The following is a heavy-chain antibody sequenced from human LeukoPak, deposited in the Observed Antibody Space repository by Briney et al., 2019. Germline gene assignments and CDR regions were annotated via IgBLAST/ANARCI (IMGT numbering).Heavy chain of an antibody. CDR1: GYTFTSYG. D-gene: IGHD6-19*01. CDR3: ARRYSSGWYADY. J-gene: IGHJ4*02. CDR2: ISAYNGNT. Sequence: ASVKVSCKASGYTFTSYGISWVRQAPGQGLEWMGWISAYNGNTNYAQKLQGRVTITTDTSTSTAYMELRSLRSDDTAVYYCARRYSSGWYADYWGQGTLVTVSS. V-gene: IGHV1-18*01.